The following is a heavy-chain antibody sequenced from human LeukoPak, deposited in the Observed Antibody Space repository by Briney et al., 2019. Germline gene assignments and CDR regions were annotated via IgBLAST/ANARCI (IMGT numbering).Heavy chain of an antibody. CDR3: ANGGGFYSSSWNDY. CDR1: GFTFSSYG. Sequence: GGSPRLSCAASGFTFSSYGMHWVRQAPGKGLEWVAFIRYDGSNKYYADSVKGRFTISRDNSKNTLYLQMNSLRAEDTAVYYCANGGGFYSSSWNDYWGQGTLVTVSS. V-gene: IGHV3-30*02. D-gene: IGHD6-13*01. CDR2: IRYDGSNK. J-gene: IGHJ4*02.